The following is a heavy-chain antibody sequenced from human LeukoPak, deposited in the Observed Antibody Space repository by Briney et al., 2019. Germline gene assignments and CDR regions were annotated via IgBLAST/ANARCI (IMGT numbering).Heavy chain of an antibody. CDR2: IRYDGSNK. J-gene: IGHJ6*03. V-gene: IGHV3-30*02. CDR1: GFTFSSYG. Sequence: PGGSLRLSCAASGFTFSSYGMHWVRQAPGKGLEWVAFIRYDGSNKHYADSVKGRFTISRDNSKNTLYLQMNSLRAEDTAVYYCAAPDSSGYYPYYYYYYMDVWGKGTTVTVSS. D-gene: IGHD3-22*01. CDR3: AAPDSSGYYPYYYYYYMDV.